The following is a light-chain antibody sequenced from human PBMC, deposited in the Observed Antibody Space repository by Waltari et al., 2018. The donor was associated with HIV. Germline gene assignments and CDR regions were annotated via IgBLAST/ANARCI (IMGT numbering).Light chain of an antibody. CDR1: SSDVGGYHY. CDR2: EVS. CDR3: SSYTTGSTLVV. V-gene: IGLV2-14*01. J-gene: IGLJ1*01. Sequence: QSALTQPASVSGSPGQSITISCTGTSSDVGGYHYVSWYQQFPGKAPQLMISEVSNRPSGVSERLSGSKSGNTASLTISGLQAEDEADYYCSSYTTGSTLVVFGTGTKVIVL.